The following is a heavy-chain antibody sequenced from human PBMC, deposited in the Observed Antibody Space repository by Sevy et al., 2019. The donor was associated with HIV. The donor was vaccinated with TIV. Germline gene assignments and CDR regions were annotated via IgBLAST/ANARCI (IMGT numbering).Heavy chain of an antibody. Sequence: ASVKVSCKASGGTFSSYAISWVRQAPGQGLEWMGGIIPIFGTANYAQKFQGRVTITADESTRTVYMELSSLRSEDTAVYYCARDGRGVTSYYYYGMDVWGQGTTVTVSS. V-gene: IGHV1-69*13. CDR3: ARDGRGVTSYYYYGMDV. D-gene: IGHD3-3*01. J-gene: IGHJ6*02. CDR2: IIPIFGTA. CDR1: GGTFSSYA.